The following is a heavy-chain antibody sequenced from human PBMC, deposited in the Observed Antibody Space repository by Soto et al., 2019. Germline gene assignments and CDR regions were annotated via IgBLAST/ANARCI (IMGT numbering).Heavy chain of an antibody. CDR1: GFVFSDYG. V-gene: IGHV3-30*18. D-gene: IGHD1-26*01. Sequence: KLVESGGGVVQPGRSLRLSCAASGFVFSDYGMHWVRQAPGKGLEWVALITNDGNNEFYRESVKGRFSISRGRSTNTVDLLMNSLRPEDTGVYYCAKEGPGGGRHFYYGMDVWGQVTTVTVSS. J-gene: IGHJ6*02. CDR2: ITNDGNNE. CDR3: AKEGPGGGRHFYYGMDV.